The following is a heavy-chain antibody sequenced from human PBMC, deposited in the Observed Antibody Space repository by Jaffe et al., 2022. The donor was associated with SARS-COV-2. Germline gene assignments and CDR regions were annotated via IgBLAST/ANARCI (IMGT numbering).Heavy chain of an antibody. CDR1: GFAFDIYA. J-gene: IGHJ1*01. D-gene: IGHD6-13*01. V-gene: IGHV3-49*05. Sequence: EVQLVESGGGLVKPGRSLRLSCAASGFAFDIYAMNWFRQAPGKGLEWVGFIGSKRYGETTEYAASVKGRFSISRDDSKGIVYLQMNSLRPEDTAVYYCSTRQQKTYWGQGTLVAVSS. CDR2: IGSKRYGETT. CDR3: STRQQKTY.